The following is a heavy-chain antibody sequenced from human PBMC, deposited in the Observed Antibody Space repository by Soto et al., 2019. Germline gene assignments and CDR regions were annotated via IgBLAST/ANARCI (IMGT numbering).Heavy chain of an antibody. D-gene: IGHD3-22*01. CDR2: IYYSGST. V-gene: IGHV4-30-4*01. J-gene: IGHJ4*02. CDR1: VGSISSGDYY. Sequence: SETLSLACTFSVGSISSGDYYWSWIRQPPGKGLEWIGYIYYSGSTYYNPSLKSRVTISVDTSKNQFSLKLSSVTAADTAVYYCARGDSSGYYFSPYFDYWGQGTLVTVSS. CDR3: ARGDSSGYYFSPYFDY.